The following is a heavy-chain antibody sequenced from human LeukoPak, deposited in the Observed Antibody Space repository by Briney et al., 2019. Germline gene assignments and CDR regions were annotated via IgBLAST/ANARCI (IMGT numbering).Heavy chain of an antibody. CDR2: ISYDGSNK. Sequence: GGSLRLSCAASGFTFSSYAMRWVRQAPGKGLEWVAVISYDGSNKYYADSVKGRFTISRDNSKNTLYLQMNSLRAEDTAVYYCAREGVVAAQFDPWGQGTLVTVSS. CDR1: GFTFSSYA. J-gene: IGHJ5*02. V-gene: IGHV3-30-3*01. D-gene: IGHD2-15*01. CDR3: AREGVVAAQFDP.